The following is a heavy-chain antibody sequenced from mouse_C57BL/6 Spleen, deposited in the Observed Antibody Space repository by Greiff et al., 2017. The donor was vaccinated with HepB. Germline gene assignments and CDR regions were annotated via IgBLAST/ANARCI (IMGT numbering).Heavy chain of an antibody. J-gene: IGHJ2*01. Sequence: VQLQQSGTVLARPGASVKMSCKTSGYTFTSYWMHWVKQRPGQGLEWIGAIYPGNSDTSYNQKFKGKAKLTAVTSASTAYMELSSLTNEDSAVYYCTRRGDSHYSNDVGYFDYWGQGTTLTVSS. CDR2: IYPGNSDT. CDR3: TRRGDSHYSNDVGYFDY. D-gene: IGHD2-5*01. V-gene: IGHV1-5*01. CDR1: GYTFTSYW.